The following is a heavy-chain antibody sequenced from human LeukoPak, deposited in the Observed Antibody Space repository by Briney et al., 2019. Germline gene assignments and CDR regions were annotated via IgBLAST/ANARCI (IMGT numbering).Heavy chain of an antibody. V-gene: IGHV3-30-3*01. CDR1: GFTFSDYE. CDR2: ISYDGRNK. CDR3: ARDGSYYFDY. Sequence: GGSLRLSCSASGFTFSDYEMNWVRQAPGKGLEWVAIISYDGRNKYYADSVKGRFTISRDNSTNTLYLQMNSLRAEDTAVYFCARDGSYYFDYWGQGTLVTVSS. J-gene: IGHJ4*02.